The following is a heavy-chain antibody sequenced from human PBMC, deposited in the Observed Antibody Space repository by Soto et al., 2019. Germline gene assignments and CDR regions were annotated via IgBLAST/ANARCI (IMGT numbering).Heavy chain of an antibody. J-gene: IGHJ4*02. CDR2: IYHSGST. Sequence: PSETLSLTSTVSGGSINSGDYYWSWIRQPPGKGLECIGYIYHSGSTYYNPSLKSRVTISVDRSKNQFSLKLTSVTAADTAVYYCARAMTTVTTFGYWGQGTLVTVSS. V-gene: IGHV4-30-2*01. D-gene: IGHD4-17*01. CDR3: ARAMTTVTTFGY. CDR1: GGSINSGDYY.